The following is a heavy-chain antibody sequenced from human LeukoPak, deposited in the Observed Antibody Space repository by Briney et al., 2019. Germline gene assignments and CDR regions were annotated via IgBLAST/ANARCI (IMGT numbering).Heavy chain of an antibody. Sequence: PSETLSLTCTVSGGSISSYYWSWIRQPPGKGLEWIGYIYYSGTTDYNPSLKSRVTISVDRSKNQMSLKLSSVTAADTAVYYCASCLGFLIGSSWYPDAFDIWGQGTMVTVSS. D-gene: IGHD6-13*01. CDR3: ASCLGFLIGSSWYPDAFDI. V-gene: IGHV4-59*08. J-gene: IGHJ3*02. CDR2: IYYSGTT. CDR1: GGSISSYY.